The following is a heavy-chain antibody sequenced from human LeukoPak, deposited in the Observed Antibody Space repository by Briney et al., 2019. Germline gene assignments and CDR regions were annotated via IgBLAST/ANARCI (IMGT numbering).Heavy chain of an antibody. Sequence: PGGSLSLSCAASGFTFSTYSMNWVRQAPGKGLEWVSSIISSSSYIYYADSVKGRFTISRDNAKNSLYLQMNSLRAEDTAVYYCARDPQYCSGGSCYSFDYWGQGTLVTVSS. CDR2: IISSSSYI. CDR3: ARDPQYCSGGSCYSFDY. CDR1: GFTFSTYS. V-gene: IGHV3-21*01. J-gene: IGHJ4*02. D-gene: IGHD2-15*01.